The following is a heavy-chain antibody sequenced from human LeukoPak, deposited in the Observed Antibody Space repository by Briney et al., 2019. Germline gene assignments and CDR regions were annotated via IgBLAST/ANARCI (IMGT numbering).Heavy chain of an antibody. CDR2: IIPIFGTA. CDR3: ARDQVAPIITMVRGVISAFDI. CDR1: GGTFINYA. J-gene: IGHJ3*02. Sequence: SVKVSCKASGGTFINYAISWVRQAPGQGLEWMGGIIPIFGTANYAQKFQGRVTITTDESTSTAYMELSSLRSEDTAVYYCARDQVAPIITMVRGVISAFDIWGQGTMVTVSS. V-gene: IGHV1-69*05. D-gene: IGHD3-10*01.